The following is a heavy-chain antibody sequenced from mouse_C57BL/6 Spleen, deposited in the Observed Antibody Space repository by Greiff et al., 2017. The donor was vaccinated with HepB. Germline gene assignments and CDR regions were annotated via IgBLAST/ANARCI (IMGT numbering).Heavy chain of an antibody. CDR1: GFTFSSYG. J-gene: IGHJ4*01. Sequence: EVKLMESGGDLVKPGGSLKLSCAASGFTFSSYGMSWVRQTPDKRLEWVATISSGGSYTYYPDSVKGRFTISRDNAKNTLYLQMSSLKSEDTAMYYCARPHYDGVYYAMDYWGQGTSVTVSS. CDR3: ARPHYDGVYYAMDY. V-gene: IGHV5-6*01. D-gene: IGHD1-2*01. CDR2: ISSGGSYT.